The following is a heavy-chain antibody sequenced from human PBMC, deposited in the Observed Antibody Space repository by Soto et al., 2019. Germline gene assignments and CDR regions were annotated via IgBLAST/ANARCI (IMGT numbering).Heavy chain of an antibody. J-gene: IGHJ6*02. CDR1: GYTFTSYG. CDR3: ARRQWLVGGYYCGMDV. CDR2: TSAYKGNT. D-gene: IGHD6-19*01. V-gene: IGHV1-18*01. Sequence: QVQLVQSGAEVKKSGASVKVSCKASGYTFTSYGISWVRQAPGQGLEWMGWTSAYKGNTNYAQKLQGRVTMTTDTSTSTAYMELRSLRSDDTAVYYCARRQWLVGGYYCGMDVWGQGTPVTVSS.